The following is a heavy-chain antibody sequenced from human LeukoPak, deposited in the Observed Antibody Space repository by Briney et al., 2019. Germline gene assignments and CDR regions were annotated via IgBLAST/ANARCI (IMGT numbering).Heavy chain of an antibody. CDR3: ARAIEVGAMTPFDY. D-gene: IGHD1-26*01. J-gene: IGHJ4*02. CDR2: IYYSGST. Sequence: PSETLSLTCTVSGYSIRSNYYWGWIRQPPGKGLEWIGSIYYSGSTYYNPSLKSRVTISVDTSKNQFSLKLSSVTAADTAVYYCARAIEVGAMTPFDYWGQGTLVTVSS. V-gene: IGHV4-38-2*02. CDR1: GYSIRSNYY.